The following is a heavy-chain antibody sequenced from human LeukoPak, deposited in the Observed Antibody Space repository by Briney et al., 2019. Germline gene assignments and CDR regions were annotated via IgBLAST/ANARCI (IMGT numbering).Heavy chain of an antibody. Sequence: SETLSLTCSVSGGSINNYYWSWIRQPPGKGLEWIGYIYYSGNSNYNPSLKSRVTMSVDTSKNQFPLRLSSVTAADTAVYYCTRLGNSAYHYYFDYWGQGTLVTVSS. CDR3: TRLGNSAYHYYFDY. V-gene: IGHV4-59*08. D-gene: IGHD3-22*01. J-gene: IGHJ4*02. CDR2: IYYSGNS. CDR1: GGSINNYY.